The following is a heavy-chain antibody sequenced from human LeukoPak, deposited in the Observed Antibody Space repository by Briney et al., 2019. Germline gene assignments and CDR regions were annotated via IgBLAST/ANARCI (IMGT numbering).Heavy chain of an antibody. CDR2: ISGSGGST. J-gene: IGHJ1*01. Sequence: PGGSLRLSCAASGFTFSSYGMSWVRQAPGKGLEWVSAISGSGGSTYYADPVKGRFTISRDNSKNTLYLQVNSLRAEDTAVYYCAKHPSGSYKPSEFQHWGQGTLVTVSS. D-gene: IGHD3-10*01. CDR3: AKHPSGSYKPSEFQH. CDR1: GFTFSSYG. V-gene: IGHV3-23*01.